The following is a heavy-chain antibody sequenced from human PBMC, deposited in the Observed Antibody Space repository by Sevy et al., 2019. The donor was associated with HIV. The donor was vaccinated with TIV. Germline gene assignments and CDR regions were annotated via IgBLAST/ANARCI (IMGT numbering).Heavy chain of an antibody. D-gene: IGHD1-1*01. CDR3: ARGYDYFDY. CDR1: GFTFSSYW. V-gene: IGHV3-7*03. CDR2: IKQDGSEK. Sequence: GGYLRLSCAASGFTFSSYWMSWLRQAPGKGLEWVANIKQDGSEKYYVDSVKGRFTISRDNAKNSLYLQMNSLRGEDTAVYYCARGYDYFDYWGQGTLVTVSS. J-gene: IGHJ4*02.